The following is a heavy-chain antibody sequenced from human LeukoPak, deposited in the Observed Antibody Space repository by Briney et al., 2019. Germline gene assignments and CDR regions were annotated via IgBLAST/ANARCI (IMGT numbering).Heavy chain of an antibody. D-gene: IGHD3-3*01. Sequence: PGGSLRVSCAASGFTFTYAWMSWVRQAPGRGLEWVGRIKSKTDGGTTDYAAPVKGRFTISRDDSKNTLYLQMNSLKTEDTAVYYCTSEAYYDFWSGYGTYSYYYYMDVWGKGTTVTVSS. V-gene: IGHV3-15*01. CDR2: IKSKTDGGTT. CDR3: TSEAYYDFWSGYGTYSYYYYMDV. CDR1: GFTFTYAW. J-gene: IGHJ6*03.